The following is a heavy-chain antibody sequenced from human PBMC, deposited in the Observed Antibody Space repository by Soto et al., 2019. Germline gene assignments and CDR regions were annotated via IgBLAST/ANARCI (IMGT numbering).Heavy chain of an antibody. CDR3: ASGYSSSWHYFDY. D-gene: IGHD6-13*01. Sequence: ASVNDCCKDSGYTFTSYDRQSGRQAPGQRLEWMGWINAGNGNTKYSQKFQGRVTITRDTSASTAYMELSSLRSEDTAVYYCASGYSSSWHYFDYWGQGTLVTVSS. V-gene: IGHV1-3*01. CDR2: INAGNGNT. J-gene: IGHJ4*02. CDR1: GYTFTSYD.